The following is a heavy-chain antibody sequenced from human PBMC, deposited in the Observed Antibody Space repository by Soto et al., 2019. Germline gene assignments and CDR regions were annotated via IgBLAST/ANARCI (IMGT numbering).Heavy chain of an antibody. D-gene: IGHD3-16*02. Sequence: EVQLLESGGGLVQPGGSLRLSCAASGLTFSSYAMSWVRQAPGKGLEWVSAISGSGGSTYYAYSVKGRFTISRDNSKNTLYLQMNSLRAEDTAVYYCAKDADIMITFGGVIVPVDYWGQGTLVTVSS. CDR3: AKDADIMITFGGVIVPVDY. J-gene: IGHJ4*02. V-gene: IGHV3-23*01. CDR2: ISGSGGST. CDR1: GLTFSSYA.